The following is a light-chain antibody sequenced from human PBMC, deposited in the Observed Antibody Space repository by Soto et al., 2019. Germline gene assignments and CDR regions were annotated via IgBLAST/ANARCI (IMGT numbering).Light chain of an antibody. J-gene: IGKJ5*01. CDR3: QQRSNWPTT. CDR1: QSVSSSS. V-gene: IGKV3D-20*02. CDR2: GAS. Sequence: ENVLTQSTSTLSLSPGERATLFCRASQSVSSSSLAWYQQKPGQAPRLLMYGASSRATGIPDRFGGSGSGTDFTLTIRTLEPEDFAVYYCQQRSNWPTTFCQGTRLEIK.